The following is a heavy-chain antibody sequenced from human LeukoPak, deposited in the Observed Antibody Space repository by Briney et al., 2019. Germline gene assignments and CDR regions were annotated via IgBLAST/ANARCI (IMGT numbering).Heavy chain of an antibody. CDR2: ISSSSSYI. CDR1: GFTFSSYS. Sequence: GGSLRLSCAASGFTFSSYSMNWVRQAPGKGLEWVSSISSSSSYIYYADSVKGRFTISRDNAKNSLYLQMNSLRADDTAVYYCARFAAGGSYYYYMDVWGKGTTVTVSS. J-gene: IGHJ6*03. D-gene: IGHD6-25*01. CDR3: ARFAAGGSYYYYMDV. V-gene: IGHV3-21*01.